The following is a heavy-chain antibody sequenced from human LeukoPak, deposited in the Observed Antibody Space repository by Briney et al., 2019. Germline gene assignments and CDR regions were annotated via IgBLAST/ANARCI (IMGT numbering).Heavy chain of an antibody. J-gene: IGHJ6*02. V-gene: IGHV3-48*02. D-gene: IGHD2-2*01. CDR3: ARVEDCSSTSCYRFVYYYGMDV. CDR2: ISSSSSTI. Sequence: GGSLRLSCAASGFTFSSYSMNWVRQAPGKGLEWVSYISSSSSTIYYADSVKGRFTIPRDNAKNSLYLQMNSLRDEDTDVYYCARVEDCSSTSCYRFVYYYGMDVWGQGTTVTVSS. CDR1: GFTFSSYS.